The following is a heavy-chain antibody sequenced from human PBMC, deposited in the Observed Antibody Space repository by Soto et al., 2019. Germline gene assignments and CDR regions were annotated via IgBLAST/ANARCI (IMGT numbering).Heavy chain of an antibody. J-gene: IGHJ6*03. CDR1: GFTFSSYA. CDR3: AKDQRFLEWLLSDPLGYYYMDV. V-gene: IGHV3-23*01. D-gene: IGHD3-3*01. CDR2: ISDNSGST. Sequence: TGGSLILSCEASGFTFSSYAMSWVRQAPGKGLEWVSAISDNSGSTYYADSVKGRFTISRDNSKNTLYLQMNSLRAEDTAVYYCAKDQRFLEWLLSDPLGYYYMDVWGKGTTVTVSS.